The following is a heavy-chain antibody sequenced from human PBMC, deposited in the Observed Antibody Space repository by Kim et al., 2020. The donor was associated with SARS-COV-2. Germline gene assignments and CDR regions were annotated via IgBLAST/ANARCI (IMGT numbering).Heavy chain of an antibody. J-gene: IGHJ4*02. Sequence: GGSLRLSCAASGFTVSSYDMHWVRQATGKGLEWVSVIGIAGDTYYPGSVKGRFTISRENAKNYLSLQMNSLRAGDTAVYYCARTVAGTYFDYWGQGTLVTVSS. CDR3: ARTVAGTYFDY. CDR2: IGIAGDT. D-gene: IGHD6-19*01. CDR1: GFTVSSYD. V-gene: IGHV3-13*01.